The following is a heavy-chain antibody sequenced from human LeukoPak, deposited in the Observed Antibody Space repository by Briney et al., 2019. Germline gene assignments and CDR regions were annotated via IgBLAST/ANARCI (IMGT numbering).Heavy chain of an antibody. CDR1: GTSIRSGTYY. V-gene: IGHV4-61*02. D-gene: IGHD2-15*01. J-gene: IGHJ4*02. CDR2: VSSTGDT. CDR3: ARDTRYCSGGSCYAKFDY. Sequence: SETLSLTCSVSGTSIRSGTYYWGWIRQPAGKGLEWIGRVSSTGDTKYSPSLQGRITISVDTPKNQISLKLSSVTAADTAVYYCARDTRYCSGGSCYAKFDYWGQGTLVTVSS.